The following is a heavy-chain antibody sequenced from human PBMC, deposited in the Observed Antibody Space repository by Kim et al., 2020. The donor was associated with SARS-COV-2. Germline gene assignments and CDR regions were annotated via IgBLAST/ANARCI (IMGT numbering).Heavy chain of an antibody. Sequence: ASVKVSCKASGYTFTSYAMNWVRQAPGQGLEWMGWINTNTGNPTYAQGFTGRFVFSLDTSVSTTYLQISSLKAEDTAVYYCARDLTVGVRGVISTGVWYWGQGTLVTVSS. D-gene: IGHD3-10*01. V-gene: IGHV7-4-1*02. CDR1: GYTFTSYA. CDR3: ARDLTVGVRGVISTGVWY. J-gene: IGHJ4*02. CDR2: INTNTGNP.